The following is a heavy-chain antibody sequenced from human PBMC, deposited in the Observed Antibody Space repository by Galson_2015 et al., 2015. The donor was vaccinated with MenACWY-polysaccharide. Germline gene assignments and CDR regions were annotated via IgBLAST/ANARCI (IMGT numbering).Heavy chain of an antibody. Sequence: SVKVSCKASGYKFTSYDINWVRQATGQGLEWMGWMNPNSGNTGYAQKFQGRVTMTSSNAMTTAYMELSSLRSEDTAVYYCARIIARKYTFADSWGQGTLVTVSS. CDR3: ARIIARKYTFADS. CDR1: GYKFTSYD. V-gene: IGHV1-8*01. CDR2: MNPNSGNT. D-gene: IGHD2-21*01. J-gene: IGHJ4*02.